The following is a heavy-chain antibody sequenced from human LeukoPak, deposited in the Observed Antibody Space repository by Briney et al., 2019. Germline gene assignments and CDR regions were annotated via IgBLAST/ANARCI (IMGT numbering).Heavy chain of an antibody. Sequence: GGSLRLSCAASGFTVSSNYMSWVRQAPGKGLEWVSVIYSGGSTYYADSVKGRFTISRDNSKNTLYLQMNSLRAEDTAVYYCASGSRRNYFDYWGQGTLVTVSS. CDR2: IYSGGST. V-gene: IGHV3-53*01. CDR1: GFTVSSNY. CDR3: ASGSRRNYFDY. J-gene: IGHJ4*02.